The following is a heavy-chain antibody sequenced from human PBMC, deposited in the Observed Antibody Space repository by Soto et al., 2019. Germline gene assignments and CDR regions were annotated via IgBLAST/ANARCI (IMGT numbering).Heavy chain of an antibody. Sequence: SETLSLTCTVSGDSISKTNWWSWVRQPPGKGLEWIGEIHHSGSTNYNPSLKSRVTISVDTSKNQFSLKLSSVTAADTAVYYCARGRMYYDILTGYYRKVFLDYWGQGTLVTVSS. CDR1: GDSISKTNW. J-gene: IGHJ4*02. CDR2: IHHSGST. D-gene: IGHD3-9*01. V-gene: IGHV4-4*02. CDR3: ARGRMYYDILTGYYRKVFLDY.